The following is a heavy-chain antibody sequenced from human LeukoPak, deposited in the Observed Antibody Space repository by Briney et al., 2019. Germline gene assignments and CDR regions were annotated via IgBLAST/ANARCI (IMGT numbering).Heavy chain of an antibody. Sequence: GGSLRLSCAASGFTFSSYSMNWVRQTPGKGLEWVSSISSSSSYVYYADSVKGRFTISRDNAKNSQYLQMNSLRAEDTAVYYCARDTGYNTFDYWGQGTLVTVSS. D-gene: IGHD5-24*01. CDR1: GFTFSSYS. CDR2: ISSSSSYV. V-gene: IGHV3-21*04. CDR3: ARDTGYNTFDY. J-gene: IGHJ4*02.